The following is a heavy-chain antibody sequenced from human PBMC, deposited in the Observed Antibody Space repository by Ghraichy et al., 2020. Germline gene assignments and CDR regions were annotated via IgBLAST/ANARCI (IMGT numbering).Heavy chain of an antibody. J-gene: IGHJ4*02. CDR2: ISSSSSYI. CDR1: GFTFSSYS. D-gene: IGHD6-13*01. V-gene: IGHV3-21*01. CDR3: ARDRFYSSRSFDY. Sequence: GGSLRLSCAASGFTFSSYSMNWVRQAPGKGLEWVSSISSSSSYIYYADSVKGRFTISRDNAKNSLYLQMNSLRAEDTAVYYCARDRFYSSRSFDYWGQGTLVTVSS.